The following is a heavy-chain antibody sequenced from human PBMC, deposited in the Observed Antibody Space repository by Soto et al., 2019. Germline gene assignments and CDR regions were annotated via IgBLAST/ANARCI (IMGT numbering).Heavy chain of an antibody. D-gene: IGHD4-17*01. Sequence: SETLSLTCTVSGGYMSSNYWTWIRQSPGKGLEWIGYIYYTGSTKYNPSLQSRVTISLDTSKNQFSLRLTSVTSADTAVYYCARGGSYGDFFDYWGQGAQVTV. V-gene: IGHV4-59*01. J-gene: IGHJ4*02. CDR1: GGYMSSNY. CDR2: IYYTGST. CDR3: ARGGSYGDFFDY.